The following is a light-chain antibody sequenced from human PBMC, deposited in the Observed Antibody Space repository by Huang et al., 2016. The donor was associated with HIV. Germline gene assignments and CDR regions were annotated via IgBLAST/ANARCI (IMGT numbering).Light chain of an antibody. CDR3: HQLNSYPRT. V-gene: IGKV1-9*01. CDR2: GAS. J-gene: IGKJ1*01. CDR1: QGISSY. Sequence: IQLTQSPSSLSASVGDRVTLTCRASQGISSYSAWYQQKPGKAPRLLIYGASTLQSGVPSRFSGSGSGTDFTLTISSLQPEDFATYYCHQLNSYPRTFGQGTKVEIK.